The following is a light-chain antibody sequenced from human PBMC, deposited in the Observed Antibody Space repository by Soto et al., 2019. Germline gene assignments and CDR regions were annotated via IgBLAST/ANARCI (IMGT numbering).Light chain of an antibody. Sequence: EIVMTQSPPTLSVSPGERVTVSCRASQNVFTNLAWYQQKPGQAPRLLMYSASTRANGVPARFTGSGSGTEFTLTISSLQSEDFAIYYCQQYNDWYTFGQGTKLEIK. CDR2: SAS. V-gene: IGKV3-15*01. CDR1: QNVFTN. J-gene: IGKJ2*01. CDR3: QQYNDWYT.